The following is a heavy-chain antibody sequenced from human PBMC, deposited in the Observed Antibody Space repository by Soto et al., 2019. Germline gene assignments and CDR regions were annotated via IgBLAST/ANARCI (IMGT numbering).Heavy chain of an antibody. D-gene: IGHD4-17*01. Sequence: PGGSLRLSCAASGFTFDDYGMSWVRQAPGKGLEWVSGINWNGGSTGYADSVKGRFTISRGNAKNSLYLQMNSLRAEDTALYHCARDWPKGDYGDYVGVFDYRGQGTLVTVSS. CDR2: INWNGGST. V-gene: IGHV3-20*01. J-gene: IGHJ4*02. CDR1: GFTFDDYG. CDR3: ARDWPKGDYGDYVGVFDY.